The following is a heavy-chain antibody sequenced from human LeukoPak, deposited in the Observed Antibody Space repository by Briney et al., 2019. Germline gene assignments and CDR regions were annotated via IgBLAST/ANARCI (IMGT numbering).Heavy chain of an antibody. Sequence: SETLSLTCTVSGGSNSGYYWSWIRQPPGKGLEWIGCIYYTRSTHYNPSLKSRVTISVDTSKNQFSLKLSSVTAADTAVYYCARVRYSDVLTGYYGDGYFDYWGQGTLVTVSS. V-gene: IGHV4-59*01. D-gene: IGHD3-9*01. CDR3: ARVRYSDVLTGYYGDGYFDY. J-gene: IGHJ4*02. CDR1: GGSNSGYY. CDR2: IYYTRST.